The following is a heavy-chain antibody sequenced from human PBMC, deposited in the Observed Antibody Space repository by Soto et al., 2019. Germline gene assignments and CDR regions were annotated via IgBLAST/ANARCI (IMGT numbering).Heavy chain of an antibody. V-gene: IGHV3-23*01. J-gene: IGHJ4*01. CDR2: ISGSGGST. Sequence: GGSLRLSCAASGFAFSSYAMSWVRQAPGKGLEWVSAISGSGGSTYYADSVKGRFTISRDNSKHTLYLQMNSLRAEDTAVYYCGKRSSRIAVAGPSDYWGPGXLVTVYS. CDR1: GFAFSSYA. D-gene: IGHD6-19*01. CDR3: GKRSSRIAVAGPSDY.